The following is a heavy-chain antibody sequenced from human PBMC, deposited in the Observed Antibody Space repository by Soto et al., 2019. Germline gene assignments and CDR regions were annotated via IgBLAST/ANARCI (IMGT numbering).Heavy chain of an antibody. CDR1: GESISSGGYY. Sequence: QVQLQESGPGLVKPSQTLSLTCSVSGESISSGGYYWSWIRHHPGKGLEWIGYIYDSESAYYNPATKRRVTISMDTSKNHFAMRLSSVTAADTAVYYCARASSSSSADDYWGQGTLATVSS. V-gene: IGHV4-31*03. CDR3: ARASSSSSADDY. J-gene: IGHJ4*02. CDR2: IYDSESA. D-gene: IGHD6-6*01.